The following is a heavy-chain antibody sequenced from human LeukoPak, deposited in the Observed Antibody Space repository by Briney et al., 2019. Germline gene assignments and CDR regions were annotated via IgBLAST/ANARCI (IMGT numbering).Heavy chain of an antibody. CDR2: ISGSGVST. CDR1: GFTFSSYA. J-gene: IGHJ4*02. CDR3: ARASRELLWFGEFADY. D-gene: IGHD3-10*01. V-gene: IGHV3-23*01. Sequence: PGGSLRLSCAASGFTFSSYAMNWVRQAPGKGLEWVSGISGSGVSTYYADSVKGRFTISRDNAKNSLYLQMNSLRAEDTAVYYCARASRELLWFGEFADYWGQGTLVTVSS.